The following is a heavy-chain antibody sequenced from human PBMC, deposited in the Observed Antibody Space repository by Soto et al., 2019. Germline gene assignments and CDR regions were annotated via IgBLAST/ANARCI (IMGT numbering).Heavy chain of an antibody. V-gene: IGHV3-23*01. CDR2: ISGSGDTT. D-gene: IGHD3-3*01. Sequence: PGGSLRLSCAASGFTISSYAMSWVRQAPGKGLEWVSVISGSGDTTRYADSVKGRFTISRDNSKNTVYLQMNSLRAEDTAVYYCAGIWTGFYTYGYWGQGSLVTVSS. CDR3: AGIWTGFYTYGY. CDR1: GFTISSYA. J-gene: IGHJ4*02.